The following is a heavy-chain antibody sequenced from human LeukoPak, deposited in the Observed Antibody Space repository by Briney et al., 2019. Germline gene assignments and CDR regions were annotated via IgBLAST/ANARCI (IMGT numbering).Heavy chain of an antibody. CDR2: IYTSGST. CDR1: GGSISSYY. D-gene: IGHD6-6*01. Sequence: SETLSLTCTVSGGSISSYYWSWIRQPAGKGLEWIGRIYTSGSTNYNPSLKSRVTMSVDTSKNQFSLKLSSVTAADTAVYYCARGIVALDSSSPHFDYWGQGTLVTVSS. CDR3: ARGIVALDSSSPHFDY. J-gene: IGHJ4*02. V-gene: IGHV4-4*07.